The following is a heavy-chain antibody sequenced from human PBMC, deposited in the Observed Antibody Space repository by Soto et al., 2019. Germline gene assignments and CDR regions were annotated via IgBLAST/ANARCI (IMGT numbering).Heavy chain of an antibody. CDR2: ISSSGSTI. CDR3: AKNSYGDSWNFGLDV. D-gene: IGHD4-17*01. Sequence: PGGSLRLSCAASGFTFSDYYMNWIRQAPGKGLEWVSYISSSGSTIYYADSVKGRFTISRDNAKNSMYLQMNSLRDEDTAVYYCAKNSYGDSWNFGLDVWGQGTTVTVSS. CDR1: GFTFSDYY. V-gene: IGHV3-11*01. J-gene: IGHJ6*02.